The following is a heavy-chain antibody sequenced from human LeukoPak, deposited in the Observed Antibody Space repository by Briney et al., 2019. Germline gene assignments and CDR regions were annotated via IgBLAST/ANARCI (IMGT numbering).Heavy chain of an antibody. D-gene: IGHD5-12*01. Sequence: PGGSLRLSCAASGFTVSSNYMSWVRQAPGKGLEWVSVIYGGNSTYYAASVKGRFTISRDTSKNTLYLQMNSLTVEDTAVYYCAKGGYSGHEFDFWGQGALVTVSS. CDR1: GFTVSSNY. CDR2: IYGGNST. V-gene: IGHV3-66*01. CDR3: AKGGYSGHEFDF. J-gene: IGHJ5*01.